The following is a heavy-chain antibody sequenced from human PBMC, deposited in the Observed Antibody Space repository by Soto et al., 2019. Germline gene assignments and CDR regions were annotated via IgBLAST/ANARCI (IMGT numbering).Heavy chain of an antibody. CDR3: AKDQGSSWYEVDY. Sequence: EVQLLESGGGLVQPGGSLRLSCAASGFTFSNYAVTWVRQAPGKGLEWVSTISGSGGSTYYADSVKGRFTISRDNSKKTLYLQMNSLRAEDTAVYYFAKDQGSSWYEVDYWGQGTLVTVSS. J-gene: IGHJ4*02. CDR2: ISGSGGST. D-gene: IGHD6-13*01. V-gene: IGHV3-23*01. CDR1: GFTFSNYA.